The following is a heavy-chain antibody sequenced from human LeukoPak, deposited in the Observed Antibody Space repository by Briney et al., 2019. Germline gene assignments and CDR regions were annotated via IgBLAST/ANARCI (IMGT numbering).Heavy chain of an antibody. CDR3: ARGGAAKVIPFDY. J-gene: IGHJ4*02. CDR2: IYSAGSI. V-gene: IGHV3-53*01. CDR1: GFTFTSYA. Sequence: GGSLRLSCVASGFTFTSYAMSWVRQAPGKGLEWVSVIYSAGSIYYADSVKGRFTISRDNSKNTLYLEMNSLRAEDTAVYYCARGGAAKVIPFDYWGQGTLVTVSS. D-gene: IGHD5-18*01.